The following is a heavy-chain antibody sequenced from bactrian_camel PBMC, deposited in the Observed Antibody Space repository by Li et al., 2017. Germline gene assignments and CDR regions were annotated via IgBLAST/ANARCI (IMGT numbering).Heavy chain of an antibody. CDR1: GFTFSTYY. CDR3: TTCCWDADF. J-gene: IGHJ4*01. D-gene: IGHD5*01. Sequence: VQLVESGGGLVQPGGSLRLSCAASGFTFSTYYMSWVRQAPGKGLEWVSSIHIADSRTNVAGSVKGRFTVSRDDAKNMVSLQMISLKSEDAALYYCTTCCWDADFWGQGTQVTVS. CDR2: IHIADSRT. V-gene: IGHV3-2*01.